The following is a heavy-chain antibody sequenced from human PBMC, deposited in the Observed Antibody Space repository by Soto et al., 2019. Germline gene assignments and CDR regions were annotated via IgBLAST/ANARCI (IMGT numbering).Heavy chain of an antibody. CDR3: ARDLGGWTDY. CDR1: GYTFTSYA. CDR2: INAGNGNT. Sequence: QVQLVQSGAEVKKPGASVKVSCKASGYTFTSYAMQWVRQATGQRLEWMGWINAGNGNTKYSQKFQGTVTITSDTSASTDYMELSSLRSEDTAVYYCARDLGGWTDYWGQGTLVTVSS. J-gene: IGHJ4*02. D-gene: IGHD6-19*01. V-gene: IGHV1-3*01.